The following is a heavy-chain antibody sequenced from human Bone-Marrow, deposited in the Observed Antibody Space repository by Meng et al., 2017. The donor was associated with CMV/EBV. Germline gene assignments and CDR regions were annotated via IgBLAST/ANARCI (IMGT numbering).Heavy chain of an antibody. J-gene: IGHJ3*02. CDR2: IYYSGST. CDR3: ARGRGSGSYYDAFDI. CDR1: GGSFSGYY. Sequence: SETLSLTCAVYGGSFSGYYWSWIRQPPGKGLEWIGSIYYSGSTYYNPSLKSRATISVDTSKNQFSLKLSSVTAADTAVYYCARGRGSGSYYDAFDIWGQGTMVTVSS. D-gene: IGHD3-10*01. V-gene: IGHV4-34*01.